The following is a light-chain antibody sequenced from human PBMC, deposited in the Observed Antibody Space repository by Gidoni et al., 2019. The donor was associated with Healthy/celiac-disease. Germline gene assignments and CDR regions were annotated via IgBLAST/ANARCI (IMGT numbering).Light chain of an antibody. CDR2: GAS. J-gene: IGKJ1*01. CDR1: QRVSSN. Sequence: EIVMTQSPATLSVSPGERATLSCRASQRVSSNLAWYQQKPGQAPRLLIYGASTRATGIPARFSGSGSGTDFTLTISILQSEDFAVYYCQQYNNWPRTFGQGTKVEIK. CDR3: QQYNNWPRT. V-gene: IGKV3-15*01.